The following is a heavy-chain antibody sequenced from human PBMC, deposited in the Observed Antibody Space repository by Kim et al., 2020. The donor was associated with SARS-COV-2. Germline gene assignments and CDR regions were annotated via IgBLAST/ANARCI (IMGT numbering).Heavy chain of an antibody. CDR1: GGSISSGSYY. CDR2: IYTSGST. J-gene: IGHJ3*02. D-gene: IGHD1-26*01. V-gene: IGHV4-61*02. CDR3: AREAGGAWELLPHGDAFDI. Sequence: SETLSLTCTVSGGSISSGSYYWSWIRQPAGKGLEWIGRIYTSGSTNYNPSLNSRVTISVDTSKNQFSLKLSSVTAADTAVYYCAREAGGAWELLPHGDAFDIWGQGTMVTVSS.